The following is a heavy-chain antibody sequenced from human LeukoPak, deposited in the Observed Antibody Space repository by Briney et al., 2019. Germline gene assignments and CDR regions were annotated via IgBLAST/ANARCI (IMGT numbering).Heavy chain of an antibody. V-gene: IGHV3-15*01. CDR1: GFTFSNDW. Sequence: GGTLRLFCAASGFTFSNDWMSWVRQAPGKGLEWVGRITCKTDGGTTDYAARVKGRFTISRDDSKNTLYLQMNSLKTEDSAVYYCTRRRYFDYWGQGTLVTVSS. J-gene: IGHJ4*02. CDR2: ITCKTDGGTT. CDR3: TRRRYFDY.